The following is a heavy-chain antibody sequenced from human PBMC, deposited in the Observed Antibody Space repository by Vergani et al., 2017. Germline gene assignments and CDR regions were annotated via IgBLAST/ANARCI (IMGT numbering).Heavy chain of an antibody. CDR2: IYYSGST. CDR1: GGSISSYY. CDR3: ASIYDSSGYFDSY. D-gene: IGHD3-22*01. V-gene: IGHV4-59*01. Sequence: QVQLQESGPGLVKPSETLSLTCTVSGGSISSYYWSWIRQPPGKGLEWIGYIYYSGSTNYNPSLKSRVTISVDTSKNQFSLKLSSVPAADTAVYYCASIYDSSGYFDSYWGQGSLVTVSS. J-gene: IGHJ4*02.